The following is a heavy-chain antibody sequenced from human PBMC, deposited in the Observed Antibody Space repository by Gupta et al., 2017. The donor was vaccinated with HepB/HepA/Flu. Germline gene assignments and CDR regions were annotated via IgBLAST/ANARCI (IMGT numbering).Heavy chain of an antibody. CDR2: SRRKAYGGTT. V-gene: IGHV3-49*04. J-gene: IGHJ4*02. Sequence: VQLVESGGGLVQPGRSLRLSCTASGFTSGAFVMSWVRQAPGKGLEWVGFSRRKAYGGTTEYAASVKGRFTISRDDSKSIAYLQMNSLKTEDTAVYYCTRDILSGWYYFDYWGQGTLVTVSS. D-gene: IGHD6-19*01. CDR3: TRDILSGWYYFDY. CDR1: GFTSGAFV.